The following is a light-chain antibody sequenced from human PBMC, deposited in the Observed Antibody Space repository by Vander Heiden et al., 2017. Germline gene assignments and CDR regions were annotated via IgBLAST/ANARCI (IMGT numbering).Light chain of an antibody. CDR3: QQYYSYPDT. CDR2: GAS. J-gene: IGKJ4*01. V-gene: IGKV1-8*01. Sequence: IRMTQSPSSSHASPGDRVTIACRASQGSSSHLAWYQQKPGKAPKLLIYGASTLQRGIPSRFSGSGSGTDFTVTISILESEDFATYYCQQYYSYPDTFGGGTKVEIK. CDR1: QGSSSH.